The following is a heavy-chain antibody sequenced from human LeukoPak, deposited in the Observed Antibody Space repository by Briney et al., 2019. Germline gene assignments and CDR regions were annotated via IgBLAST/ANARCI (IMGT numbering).Heavy chain of an antibody. CDR1: GFTFSSYS. V-gene: IGHV3-21*01. CDR2: VSSSSSYI. J-gene: IGHJ6*02. CDR3: ARDGGYSSSWYSTNHAYYGMDV. Sequence: GGSLRLSCAASGFTFSSYSMNWVRQAPGKGLEWVSSVSSSSSYIYYADSVKGRFTISRDNAKNSLYLQMNSLRAEDTAVYYCARDGGYSSSWYSTNHAYYGMDVWGQGTTVTVSS. D-gene: IGHD6-13*01.